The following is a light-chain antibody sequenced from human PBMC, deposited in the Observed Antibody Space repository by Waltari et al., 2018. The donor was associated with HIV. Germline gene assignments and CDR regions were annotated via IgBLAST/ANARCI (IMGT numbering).Light chain of an antibody. CDR1: QSISNF. V-gene: IGKV1-39*01. CDR3: QQSYSFPQT. Sequence: DIQMTPSPSSLSASVGDKVTITCRASQSISNFVNGYQQKQGKDTKRRSFAASSWQRGVPTRCSGGGSATDCTLTISRLQPEDCGTDHWQQSYSFPQTFGQGTKLDIK. J-gene: IGKJ2*01. CDR2: AAS.